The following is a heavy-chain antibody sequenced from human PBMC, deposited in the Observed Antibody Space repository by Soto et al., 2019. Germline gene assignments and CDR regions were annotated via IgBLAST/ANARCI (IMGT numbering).Heavy chain of an antibody. Sequence: PSETLSLTXTVSGGSISSGDYYWSWIRQPPGKGLEWIGYIYYSGSTYYNPSLKSRVTISVDTSKNQFSLKLSSVTAADTAVYYCAREVDYGENWFDPWGQGTLVTVSS. D-gene: IGHD4-17*01. V-gene: IGHV4-30-4*02. CDR2: IYYSGST. J-gene: IGHJ5*02. CDR1: GGSISSGDYY. CDR3: AREVDYGENWFDP.